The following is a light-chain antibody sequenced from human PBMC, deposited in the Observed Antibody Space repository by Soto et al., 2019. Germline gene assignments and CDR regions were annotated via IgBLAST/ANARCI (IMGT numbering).Light chain of an antibody. CDR3: SSFSSPHTLL. CDR2: EVH. V-gene: IGLV2-14*01. Sequence: SALAQPASVSGSPGQSISISCTGTSSDVGGYDYVSWYQQHPGKAPKLMISEVHNRPSGVSDRFSGSKSGNTASRPISGLQAEVEPAYYWSSFSSPHTLLFGTRTKVTVL. J-gene: IGLJ1*01. CDR1: SSDVGGYDY.